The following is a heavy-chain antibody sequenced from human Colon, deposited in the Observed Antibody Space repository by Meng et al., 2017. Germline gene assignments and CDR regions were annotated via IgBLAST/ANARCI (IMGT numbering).Heavy chain of an antibody. CDR2: IHPTGST. CDR3: ARGMDKAKTGY. D-gene: IGHD5-18*01. J-gene: IGHJ4*02. V-gene: IGHV4-34*02. CDR1: GWSFSDYY. Sequence: QVQGPQWGAGLLKPSETLSLTCAVYGWSFSDYYWSWVRQPPGKGLEWIGEIHPTGSTSCNPSLKSRVSISVDTSKNQFSLKVSSVTAADTAMYYCARGMDKAKTGYWGQGTLVTVFS.